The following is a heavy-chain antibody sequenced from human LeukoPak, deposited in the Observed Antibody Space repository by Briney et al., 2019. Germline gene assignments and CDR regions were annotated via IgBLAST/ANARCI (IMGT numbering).Heavy chain of an antibody. Sequence: ASVKVSCKTSGYTFTGYYMHWVRQAPEQGLEWMGWINPNSGGTNYAQKFQGRVTMTRDTSISTAYMELSRLRSDDTAVYYCARDVVRGVIRDYYYYGMDVWGQGTTVTVSS. CDR3: ARDVVRGVIRDYYYYGMDV. CDR2: INPNSGGT. J-gene: IGHJ6*02. D-gene: IGHD3-10*01. CDR1: GYTFTGYY. V-gene: IGHV1-2*02.